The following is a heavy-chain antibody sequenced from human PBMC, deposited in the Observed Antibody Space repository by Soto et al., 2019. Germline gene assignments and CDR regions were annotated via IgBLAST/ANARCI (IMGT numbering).Heavy chain of an antibody. CDR1: GFIFSSYC. V-gene: IGHV3-7*01. Sequence: GSLRLSCAASGFIFSSYCMSWVRQAPGKGLEWVANIKEDGSEKYYVDSVMGRFTISRDNAKNSLYLQMNSLRAEDTAVYFCARGFGEFLLNGYLDYYYYMDVWGKGTTVTVSS. CDR2: IKEDGSEK. J-gene: IGHJ6*03. D-gene: IGHD3-10*01. CDR3: ARGFGEFLLNGYLDYYYYMDV.